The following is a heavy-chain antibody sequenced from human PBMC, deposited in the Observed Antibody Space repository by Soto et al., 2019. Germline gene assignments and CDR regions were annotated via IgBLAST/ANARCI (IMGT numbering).Heavy chain of an antibody. CDR1: GGSFSGYY. J-gene: IGHJ4*02. V-gene: IGHV4-34*01. D-gene: IGHD3-10*01. CDR2: INHSGST. Sequence: QVQLQQWGAGLLKPSETLSLTCAVYGGSFSGYYWSWIRQPPGKGLEWIGEINHSGSTNYNPSLKSRVTISVDTSKNQFSLQLSSVTAADTAVYYCARQRMVRGVISGCDYWGQGTLVTVSS. CDR3: ARQRMVRGVISGCDY.